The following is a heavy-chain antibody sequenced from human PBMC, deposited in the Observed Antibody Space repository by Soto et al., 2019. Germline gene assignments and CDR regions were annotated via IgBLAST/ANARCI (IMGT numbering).Heavy chain of an antibody. Sequence: GGSLRLSCAASGFAFSAYSMNWVRQTSGKGLEWVSIISSTSGTISYADSVKGRFTTSRDNAKNSLYLQMNSLRAEDTAVYYCARDMRPSGTDIDYWGQGTLVTVSS. D-gene: IGHD3-10*01. CDR2: ISSTSGTI. J-gene: IGHJ4*02. CDR3: ARDMRPSGTDIDY. CDR1: GFAFSAYS. V-gene: IGHV3-48*01.